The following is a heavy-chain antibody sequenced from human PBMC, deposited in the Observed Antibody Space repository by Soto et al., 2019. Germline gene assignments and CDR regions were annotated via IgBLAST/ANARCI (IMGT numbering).Heavy chain of an antibody. CDR2: ISYDGSIK. CDR1: GFTFIGYG. D-gene: IGHD5-18*01. V-gene: IGHV3-30*18. Sequence: GGSLRLSCAASGFTFIGYGIHFCRHSPGRGLEWVALISYDGSIKYYADSVRGRFTISRDNSKNTLYLQMNSLRAEDTAVYYCANSEYSRYKNIDVWGQGTTVTVSS. CDR3: ANSEYSRYKNIDV. J-gene: IGHJ6*02.